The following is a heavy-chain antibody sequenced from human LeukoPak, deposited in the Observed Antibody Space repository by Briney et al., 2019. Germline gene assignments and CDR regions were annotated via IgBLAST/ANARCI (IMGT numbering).Heavy chain of an antibody. CDR2: ISVNNGDT. Sequence: ASVKVSCKTSGYTFTSYGITWVRQAPGQGLEWMGWISVNNGDTHYAQKLQGRVTMTTDTSTSTAYMELRSLRSDDTAVYYCARDSVVVPAAAYYYYMDVWGKGTTVTVSS. D-gene: IGHD2-2*01. CDR3: ARDSVVVPAAAYYYYMDV. J-gene: IGHJ6*03. V-gene: IGHV1-18*01. CDR1: GYTFTSYG.